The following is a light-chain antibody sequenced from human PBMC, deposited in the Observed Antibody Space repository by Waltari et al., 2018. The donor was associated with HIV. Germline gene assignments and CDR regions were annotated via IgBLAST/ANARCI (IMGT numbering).Light chain of an antibody. J-gene: IGLJ2*01. V-gene: IGLV3-21*02. CDR3: QVWESSRNYAEVI. CDR1: NIGTKS. CDR2: DDS. Sequence: SYVLTQPPSVSVAPGQTARITCGGKNIGTKSVHWYQQKPGQAPVLVVCDDSDRPSGIPGRFSGSTSGNTATLTITRVEAGDEADYYCQVWESSRNYAEVIFGGGTTLTV.